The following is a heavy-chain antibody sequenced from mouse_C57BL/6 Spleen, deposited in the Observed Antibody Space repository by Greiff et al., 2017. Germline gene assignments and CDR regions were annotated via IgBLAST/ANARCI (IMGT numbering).Heavy chain of an antibody. D-gene: IGHD1-1*01. CDR2: LYPGDGDT. Sequence: VQLQQSGPELVKPGASVKISCKASGYAFSSSWMNWVKQRPGKGLEWIGRLYPGDGDTNYNGKFKGKATLTADKSSSTAYMQLSSLTSEDSAVYFCAKVTTVVATRYFDVWGTGTTVTVSS. CDR1: GYAFSSSW. CDR3: AKVTTVVATRYFDV. V-gene: IGHV1-82*01. J-gene: IGHJ1*03.